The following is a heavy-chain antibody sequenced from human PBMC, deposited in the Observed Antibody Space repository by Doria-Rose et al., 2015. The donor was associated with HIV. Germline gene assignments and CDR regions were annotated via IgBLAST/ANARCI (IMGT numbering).Heavy chain of an antibody. J-gene: IGHJ4*02. CDR3: AREEDCGGGSFYSDD. Sequence: QVQLQESGPGLVKPSGTLSLTCAVSGVSVSSGNWWTWVRQPPGKGLEWIGEIHHSVTTNYNPSLKSRVTISEDKSTNQFSLTLTSVTAADTAVYYCAREEDCGGGSFYSDDWGRGTLVTVSS. V-gene: IGHV4-4*02. CDR2: IHHSVTT. CDR1: GVSVSSGNW. D-gene: IGHD2-15*01.